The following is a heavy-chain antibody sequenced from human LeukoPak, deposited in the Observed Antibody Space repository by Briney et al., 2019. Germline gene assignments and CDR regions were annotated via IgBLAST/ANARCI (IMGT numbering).Heavy chain of an antibody. CDR2: INSDGSST. J-gene: IGHJ5*02. V-gene: IGHV3-74*01. D-gene: IGHD3-16*02. CDR1: GFTFSSYW. CDR3: ARVYDYVWGSYRYDWFDP. Sequence: GSLRLSCAASGFTFSSYWMHWVRQAPGKGLVWVSRINSDGSSTSYADSVKGRFTISRDNAKNTLYLQMNSLRAEDTAVYYCARVYDYVWGSYRYDWFDPWGQGTLVTVSS.